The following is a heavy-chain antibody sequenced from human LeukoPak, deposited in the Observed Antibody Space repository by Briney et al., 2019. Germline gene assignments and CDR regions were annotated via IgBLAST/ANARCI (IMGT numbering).Heavy chain of an antibody. V-gene: IGHV1-2*02. D-gene: IGHD4-17*01. CDR3: ARPTTVSHYDARDI. J-gene: IGHJ3*02. Sequence: ASVKVSCKASGGTFSSYAISWVRQAPGQGLEWMGWINTNSGGTNHAQKFQGRVTLTRDTSISTAYMELSSLRSDDTAVYYCARPTTVSHYDARDIWGQGTMVTVSS. CDR2: INTNSGGT. CDR1: GGTFSSYA.